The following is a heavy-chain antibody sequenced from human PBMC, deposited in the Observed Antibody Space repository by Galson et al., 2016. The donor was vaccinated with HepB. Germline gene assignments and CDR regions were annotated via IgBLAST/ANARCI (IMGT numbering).Heavy chain of an antibody. V-gene: IGHV3-23*01. CDR1: GFTFNTYA. CDR2: ISGNGGNS. J-gene: IGHJ4*02. CDR3: AKRQGYTSGRADS. Sequence: SLRLSCAASGFTFNTYAMTWVRQAPGKGLEWVSAISGNGGNSSYADSVKGRFTISKDKSKNTLYLQMNSLRVEDTAIYYCAKRQGYTSGRADSWGQGTLVAVSS. D-gene: IGHD6-19*01.